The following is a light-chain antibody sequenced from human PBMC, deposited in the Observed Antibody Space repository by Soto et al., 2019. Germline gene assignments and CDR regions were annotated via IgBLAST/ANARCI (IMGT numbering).Light chain of an antibody. CDR1: RSVSSSY. V-gene: IGKV3-20*01. CDR2: GAS. Sequence: IVLTQSPGTLSLSPGERATLCCRASRSVSSSYLAWYQQKPGQAPRLLIYGASSRATGIPDRFSGSGSGTDFTLTISRLEPEDFAVYYCQQYGSTYTFGQGTKLEIK. J-gene: IGKJ2*01. CDR3: QQYGSTYT.